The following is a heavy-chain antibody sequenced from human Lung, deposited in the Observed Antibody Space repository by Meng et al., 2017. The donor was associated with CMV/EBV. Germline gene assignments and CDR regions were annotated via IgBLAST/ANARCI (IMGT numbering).Heavy chain of an antibody. V-gene: IGHV4-39*07. CDR2: IYYSGST. CDR1: GGSISSSSYY. J-gene: IGHJ4*02. CDR3: ASTNYDFWSGYWRGNFDY. D-gene: IGHD3-3*01. Sequence: LXCTVSGGSISSSSYYWGWIRQPPGKGLEWIGSIYYSGSTYYNPSLKSRVTISVDTSKNQFSLKLSSVTAADTAVYYCASTNYDFWSGYWRGNFDYWXQGTXVTVSS.